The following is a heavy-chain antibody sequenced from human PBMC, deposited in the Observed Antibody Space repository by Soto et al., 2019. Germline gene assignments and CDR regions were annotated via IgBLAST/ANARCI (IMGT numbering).Heavy chain of an antibody. CDR3: ARDSMVYAIGLNYYYYYMDV. CDR1: GFTFRTYA. D-gene: IGHD2-8*01. Sequence: PGGSLRLSCAASGFTFRTYAMSWVRQAPGKGLEWVSTVTNTGGNTYYADSVKGRFTISRDNAKNSLYLQMNSLRAEDTAVYYCARDSMVYAIGLNYYYYYMDVWGKGTTVTVSS. V-gene: IGHV3-21*01. CDR2: VTNTGGNT. J-gene: IGHJ6*03.